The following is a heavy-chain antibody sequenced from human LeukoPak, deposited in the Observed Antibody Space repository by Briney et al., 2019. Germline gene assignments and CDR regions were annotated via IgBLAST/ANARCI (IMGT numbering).Heavy chain of an antibody. Sequence: GGSLRLSCAASGFTFSRYGMHWVRQAPGKGLEWVAFIRYDGSNKYYADSVKGRFTIDRDNSKNTLYLQMNSLRAEDMAVYYCASGTYSSSWYGGSQPTWFDRWGQGTLVTVSS. D-gene: IGHD6-13*01. J-gene: IGHJ5*02. V-gene: IGHV3-30*02. CDR1: GFTFSRYG. CDR3: ASGTYSSSWYGGSQPTWFDR. CDR2: IRYDGSNK.